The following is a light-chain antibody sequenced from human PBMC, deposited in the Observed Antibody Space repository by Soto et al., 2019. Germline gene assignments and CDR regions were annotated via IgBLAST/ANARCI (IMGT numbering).Light chain of an antibody. Sequence: QSALTQPRSLSGSPGQSVTISCTGPTIGAHSFVSWYQDRPDKVPKLLIYDVSQRPSGIPDRFSGSRSANTASLTISGLQADDAAAYYCCSYTGNKVFVFGTGTNVTVL. CDR3: CSYTGNKVFV. V-gene: IGLV2-11*01. CDR2: DVS. CDR1: TIGAHSF. J-gene: IGLJ1*01.